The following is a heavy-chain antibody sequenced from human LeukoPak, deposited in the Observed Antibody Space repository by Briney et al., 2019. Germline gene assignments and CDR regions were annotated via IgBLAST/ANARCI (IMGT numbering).Heavy chain of an antibody. V-gene: IGHV1-2*02. CDR3: AREVSPGGSSFDY. CDR2: INPNSGAT. CDR1: GYTFTGNY. J-gene: IGHJ4*02. D-gene: IGHD6-6*01. Sequence: ASVKVSCKASGYTFTGNYMHWVRQAPGQGLEWMGWINPNSGATNYAQKFQGRVTITRDTSISTAYMELSRLRSDDTAVYYCAREVSPGGSSFDYWGQGTLVTVSS.